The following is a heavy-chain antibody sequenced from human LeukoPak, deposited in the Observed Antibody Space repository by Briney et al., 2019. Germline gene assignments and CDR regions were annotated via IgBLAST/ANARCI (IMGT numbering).Heavy chain of an antibody. CDR1: GGSISSYY. CDR3: ARAGGMVYAMVERARKAPTNWFDP. Sequence: PSETLSLTCTVSGGSISSYYWSWIRQPPGKGLEWIGYIYYSGSTNYNPSLKSRVTISVDTSKNQFSLKLSSVTAADTAVYYCARAGGMVYAMVERARKAPTNWFDPWGQGTLVTVSS. CDR2: IYYSGST. J-gene: IGHJ5*02. V-gene: IGHV4-59*12. D-gene: IGHD2-8*01.